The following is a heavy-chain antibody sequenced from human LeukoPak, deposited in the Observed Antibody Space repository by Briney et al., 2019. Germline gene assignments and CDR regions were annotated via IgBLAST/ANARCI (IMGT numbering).Heavy chain of an antibody. D-gene: IGHD6-13*01. J-gene: IGHJ4*02. CDR2: ISGSGGST. CDR3: AKDRHGRIAAVGRIFVAVIPFDY. CDR1: GFTFSSYA. Sequence: GGSLRLSCAASGFTFSSYAMSWVRQAPGKGLEWVSAISGSGGSTYYADSVKGRFTISRDNSKNTLYLQMNSLRAEDTAVYYCAKDRHGRIAAVGRIFVAVIPFDYWGQGTLVTVSS. V-gene: IGHV3-23*01.